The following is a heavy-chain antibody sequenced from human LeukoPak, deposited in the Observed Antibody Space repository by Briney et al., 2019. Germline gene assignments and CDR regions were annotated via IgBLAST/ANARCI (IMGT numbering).Heavy chain of an antibody. CDR1: GFTVITNA. CDR3: ARGVEPLAANTLAY. Sequence: GGSLRLSCAASGFTVITNAITWVRQAPGKGLEWVSVLYSDGNTKYADSVQGRFTISRDNSKNTLYLEMNSLSPDDTAVYYCARGVEPLAANTLAYCGQGTLVTVSS. D-gene: IGHD1-14*01. V-gene: IGHV3-53*01. J-gene: IGHJ4*02. CDR2: LYSDGNT.